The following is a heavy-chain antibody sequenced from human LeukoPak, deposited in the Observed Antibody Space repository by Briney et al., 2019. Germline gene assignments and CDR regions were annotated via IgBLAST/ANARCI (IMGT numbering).Heavy chain of an antibody. D-gene: IGHD4-17*01. V-gene: IGHV4-59*01. CDR2: IYYSGST. CDR1: GGSISSYY. J-gene: IGHJ5*02. Sequence: SETLSLTCTVSGGSISSYYWSWIRQPPGKGLEWIGYIYYSGSTNYNPSLKSRVTISVDTSKNQFSLKLSSVTAAETAVYYCARVSYYGDYGGWFDPWGQGTLVTVSS. CDR3: ARVSYYGDYGGWFDP.